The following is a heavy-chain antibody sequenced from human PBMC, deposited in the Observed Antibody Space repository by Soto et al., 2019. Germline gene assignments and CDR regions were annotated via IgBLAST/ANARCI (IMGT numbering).Heavy chain of an antibody. CDR3: ARGSGGWLFDY. CDR2: IYHSGST. J-gene: IGHJ4*02. Sequence: SETLSLTCAVSSGSISSSNWWSWVRQPPGKGLEWIGEIYHSGSTNYNPSLKSRVTISVDTSKNQFSLKLSSVTAADTAVYYCARGSGGWLFDYWGQGTLVTVSS. CDR1: SGSISSSNW. D-gene: IGHD6-19*01. V-gene: IGHV4-4*02.